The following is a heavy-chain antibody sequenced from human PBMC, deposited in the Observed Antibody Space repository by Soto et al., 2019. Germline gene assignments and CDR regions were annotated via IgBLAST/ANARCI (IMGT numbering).Heavy chain of an antibody. CDR2: IYYSGST. J-gene: IGHJ5*02. D-gene: IGHD6-13*01. CDR3: ARSRRAGSSSQSYKGFDP. CDR1: GGSISSYY. Sequence: SETLSLTCTVSGGSISSYYWSWIRQPPGKGLEWIGYIYYSGSTNYNPSLKSRVTISVDTSKNQFSLKLSSVTAADTAVYYCARSRRAGSSSQSYKGFDPWGQGTLVTVSS. V-gene: IGHV4-59*01.